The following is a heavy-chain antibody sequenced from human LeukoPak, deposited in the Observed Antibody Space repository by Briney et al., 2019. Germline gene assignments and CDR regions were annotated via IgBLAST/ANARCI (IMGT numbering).Heavy chain of an antibody. Sequence: GGSLRLSCAASGFTFSSYSMNWVRQAPGKGLEWVSYISSSGSTIYYADSVKGRFTISRDNAKNSLYLQMNSLRAEDTAVYYCARGGGARSHYSSGSGGVDYWGQGTLVTVSS. J-gene: IGHJ4*02. V-gene: IGHV3-48*04. CDR3: ARGGGARSHYSSGSGGVDY. D-gene: IGHD6-19*01. CDR2: ISSSGSTI. CDR1: GFTFSSYS.